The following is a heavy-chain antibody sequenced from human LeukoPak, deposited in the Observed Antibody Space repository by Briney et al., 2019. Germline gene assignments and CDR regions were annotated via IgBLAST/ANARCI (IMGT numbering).Heavy chain of an antibody. Sequence: GASVKVSCKASGYTFTSYDINWVGQATGQGLEGRGWMNPNSGNTGYAQKFQGRVTMTRNTSISTAYMELSSLRSEDTAVYYCAREMYYYGSGSPRYGMDVWGQGTTVTVSS. CDR1: GYTFTSYD. D-gene: IGHD3-10*01. J-gene: IGHJ6*02. CDR3: AREMYYYGSGSPRYGMDV. V-gene: IGHV1-8*01. CDR2: MNPNSGNT.